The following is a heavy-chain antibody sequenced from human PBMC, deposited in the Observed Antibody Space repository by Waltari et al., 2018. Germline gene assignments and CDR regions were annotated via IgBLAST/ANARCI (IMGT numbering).Heavy chain of an antibody. D-gene: IGHD7-27*01. CDR2: INHSGST. V-gene: IGHV4-34*01. CDR1: GGSFSGYY. J-gene: IGHJ5*02. CDR3: ARGSPLGQNWFDP. Sequence: QVQLQQWGAGLLKPSETLSLTCAVYGGSFSGYYWSWFRQPPGKGLEWIGEINHSGSTNYNPSLKSRVTISVDTSKNQFSLKLSSVTAADTAVYYCARGSPLGQNWFDPWGQGTLVTVSS.